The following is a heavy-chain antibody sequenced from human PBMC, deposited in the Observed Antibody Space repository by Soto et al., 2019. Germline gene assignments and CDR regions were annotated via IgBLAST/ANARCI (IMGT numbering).Heavy chain of an antibody. V-gene: IGHV3-13*05. J-gene: IGHJ3*01. CDR3: ARSPSGSFPSGNAFDL. CDR1: GFTFSNYD. CDR2: TGTQADP. Sequence: SGGSLTLSCAASGFTFSNYDMFWFRQATGRGLEWVSATGTQADPFYPASVKGRFTISRENARNSLYLQMNSLTAGDTAVYYYARSPSGSFPSGNAFDLWGRGTMVTVSS. D-gene: IGHD1-26*01.